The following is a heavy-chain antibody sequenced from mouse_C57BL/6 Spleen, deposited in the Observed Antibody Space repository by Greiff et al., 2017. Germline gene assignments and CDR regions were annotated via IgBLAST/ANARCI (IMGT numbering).Heavy chain of an antibody. J-gene: IGHJ4*01. V-gene: IGHV1-64*01. D-gene: IGHD4-1*01. CDR3: ARPSSGTGGYYAMDY. CDR1: GYTFTSYW. Sequence: QVQLQQPGAELVKPGASVKLSCKASGYTFTSYWMHWVKQRPGQGLEWIGMIHPNSGSTNYNEKFTSKATLTVDKSSSTAYMQLSSLTSEDSAVYYCARPSSGTGGYYAMDYWGQGTSVTVSS. CDR2: IHPNSGST.